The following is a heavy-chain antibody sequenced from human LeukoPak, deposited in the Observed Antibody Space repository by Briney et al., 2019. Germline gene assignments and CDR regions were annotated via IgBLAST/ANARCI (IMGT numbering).Heavy chain of an antibody. V-gene: IGHV6-1*01. Sequence: SQTLSLTCAISGDGVSSNSAAWNWIRQSPSRGLEWVGRTYYRSKWYNDYAVSVKSRITINPDTSKNQFSLQLNSVTPEDTAVYYCARDDYSNSGGLDHWGQGTLVTVSS. CDR3: ARDDYSNSGGLDH. CDR1: GDGVSSNSAA. D-gene: IGHD4-11*01. J-gene: IGHJ4*02. CDR2: TYYRSKWYN.